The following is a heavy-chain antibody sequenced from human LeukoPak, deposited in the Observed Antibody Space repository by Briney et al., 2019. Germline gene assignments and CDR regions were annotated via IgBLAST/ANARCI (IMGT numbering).Heavy chain of an antibody. D-gene: IGHD3-22*01. Sequence: GGSLRLSCAASGFTFSSYAMSWVRQAPGKGLEWVSAISGSSGSTYYADSVKGRFTISRDNSKNTLYLQMNSLRAEDTAVYYCAKDGHYYDSSGFDYWGQGTLVTVSS. CDR2: ISGSSGST. V-gene: IGHV3-23*01. J-gene: IGHJ4*02. CDR3: AKDGHYYDSSGFDY. CDR1: GFTFSSYA.